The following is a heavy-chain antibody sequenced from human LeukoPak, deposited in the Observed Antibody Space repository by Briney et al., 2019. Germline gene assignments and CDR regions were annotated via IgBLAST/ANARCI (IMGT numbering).Heavy chain of an antibody. Sequence: PETLSLTCTVSGGFISSSSYFWGWFRQPPGKGLEWIGSISYSGSTYYNPSLKSRVTISLDTSKNQFSLKLTSVTAADTAVYYCARDRQYYYDSSASFGYWGQGTLVTVSS. CDR2: ISYSGST. CDR3: ARDRQYYYDSSASFGY. D-gene: IGHD3-22*01. CDR1: GGFISSSSYF. J-gene: IGHJ4*02. V-gene: IGHV4-39*07.